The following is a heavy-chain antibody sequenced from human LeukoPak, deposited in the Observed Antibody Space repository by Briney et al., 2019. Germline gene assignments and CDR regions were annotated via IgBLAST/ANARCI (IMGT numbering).Heavy chain of an antibody. D-gene: IGHD5-18*01. J-gene: IGHJ6*03. CDR3: ARRRGYSYGWGYYYYYMDV. V-gene: IGHV4-59*01. CDR1: GGSISSYY. CDR2: IYYSGST. Sequence: SETLSLTCTVSGGSISSYYWSWIRRPPGKGLEWIGYIYYSGSTNYNPSLKSRVTISVDTSKNQFSLKLSSVTAADTAVYYCARRRGYSYGWGYYYYYMDVWGKGTTVTISS.